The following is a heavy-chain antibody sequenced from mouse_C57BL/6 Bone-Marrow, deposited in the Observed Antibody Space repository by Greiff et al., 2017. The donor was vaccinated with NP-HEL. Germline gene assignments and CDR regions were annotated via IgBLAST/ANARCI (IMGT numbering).Heavy chain of an antibody. V-gene: IGHV1-80*01. J-gene: IGHJ2*01. Sequence: QVQLQQPGAELVKPGASVKISCKASGYAFSSYWMNWVKQRPGQGLEWIGQIYPGDGDTNYNGKFKGKATLTAAKSSSTAYMQLSSLTSEDSAVYFCSRYYCSSYYFDYGGQGTTLTVSS. CDR2: IYPGDGDT. D-gene: IGHD1-1*01. CDR3: SRYYCSSYYFDY. CDR1: GYAFSSYW.